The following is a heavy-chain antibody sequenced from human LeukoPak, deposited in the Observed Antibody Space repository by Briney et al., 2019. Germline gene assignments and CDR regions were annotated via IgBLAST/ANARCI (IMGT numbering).Heavy chain of an antibody. CDR1: GFTFSSYW. Sequence: GGSLRLSCAASGFTFSSYWMSWVRLAPGEGLEWVANINQDGSEKYYVDSVKGRFTISRDNAKSSLYLQMNSLRAEDTAVYYCSRFVTVPGNPQDYWGQGTLVTVSS. D-gene: IGHD2/OR15-2a*01. CDR3: SRFVTVPGNPQDY. J-gene: IGHJ4*02. CDR2: INQDGSEK. V-gene: IGHV3-7*01.